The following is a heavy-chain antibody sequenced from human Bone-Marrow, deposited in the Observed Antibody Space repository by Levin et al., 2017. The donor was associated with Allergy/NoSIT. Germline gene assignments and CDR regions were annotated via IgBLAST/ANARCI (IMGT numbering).Heavy chain of an antibody. V-gene: IGHV4-34*01. CDR1: GGSFSGYY. CDR2: INHSGST. D-gene: IGHD4-11*01. Sequence: SETLSLTCAVYGGSFSGYYWSWIRQPPGKGLEWIGEINHSGSTNYNPSLKSRVTISVDTSKNQFSLKLSSVTAADTAVYYCARGPTVTTSLYYYGMDVWGQGTTVTVSS. CDR3: ARGPTVTTSLYYYGMDV. J-gene: IGHJ6*02.